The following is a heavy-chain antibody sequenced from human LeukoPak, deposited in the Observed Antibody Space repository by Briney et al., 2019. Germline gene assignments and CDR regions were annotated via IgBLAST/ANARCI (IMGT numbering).Heavy chain of an antibody. D-gene: IGHD3-22*01. J-gene: IGHJ4*02. CDR3: AKAGGITMIVVEPDY. V-gene: IGHV3-30*02. Sequence: GGSLRLSCAASGFTFSSYGMHWVRQAPGKGLEWVAFIRYDGSNKYYADSVKGRFTISRDNSKNTLYLQMNSLRAEDTAVYYCAKAGGITMIVVEPDYWGQGTLVTVSS. CDR2: IRYDGSNK. CDR1: GFTFSSYG.